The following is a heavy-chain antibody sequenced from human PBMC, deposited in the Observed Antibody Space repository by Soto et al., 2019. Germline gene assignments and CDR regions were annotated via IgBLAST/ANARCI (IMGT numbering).Heavy chain of an antibody. CDR3: ARGVGSYYSCYGLDV. Sequence: QVQLVESGGGVVQPGRSLRLSCAASGFTFSSYGMHWVRQAPGKGLEWVAVIWYDGSNKYYADSVKGRFTISRDNSKNTLYLQMNSLRAEDTGVYYCARGVGSYYSCYGLDVWGQGTTVTVSS. CDR2: IWYDGSNK. D-gene: IGHD1-26*01. V-gene: IGHV3-33*01. CDR1: GFTFSSYG. J-gene: IGHJ6*02.